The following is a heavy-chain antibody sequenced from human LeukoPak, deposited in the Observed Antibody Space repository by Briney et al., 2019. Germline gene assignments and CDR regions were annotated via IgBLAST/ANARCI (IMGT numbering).Heavy chain of an antibody. CDR3: ARESRVLLWFGELPPPHYYYYMDV. Sequence: SETLSLTCTVSDTSINTYYWSWIRQPAGKGLEWIGYIYYSGSTNYNPSLKSRVTISVDTPKNQFSLKLSSVTAADTAVYYCARESRVLLWFGELPPPHYYYYMDVWGKGTTVTISS. V-gene: IGHV4-59*01. J-gene: IGHJ6*03. D-gene: IGHD3-10*01. CDR2: IYYSGST. CDR1: DTSINTYY.